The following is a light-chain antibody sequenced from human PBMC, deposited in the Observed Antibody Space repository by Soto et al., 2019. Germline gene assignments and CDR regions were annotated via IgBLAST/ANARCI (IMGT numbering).Light chain of an antibody. CDR3: HQRSNWPLT. CDR2: DAS. Sequence: EIVLTQSPGTLSLSPGERATLSCRASQSINSNYFAWYQQKPGQAPRLLIYDASNRATGIPARFSGSGSGTDFTLTISSLEPEDFAVYYCHQRSNWPLTFGGGTKVDNK. CDR1: QSINSNY. V-gene: IGKV3D-20*02. J-gene: IGKJ4*01.